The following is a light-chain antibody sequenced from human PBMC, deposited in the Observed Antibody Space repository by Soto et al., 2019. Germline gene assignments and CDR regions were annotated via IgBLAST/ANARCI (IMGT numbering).Light chain of an antibody. CDR3: QQRSSWPPT. Sequence: EIVLTQSPATLSLSPGERVTLSCRASQSVTSFLAWYQQKPGQAPRLLIYDASNRATGIPARFSGSGSGTDFTLTINSLEPEDFVVYYCQQRSSWPPTFGQGTKLEIK. V-gene: IGKV3-11*01. J-gene: IGKJ2*01. CDR1: QSVTSF. CDR2: DAS.